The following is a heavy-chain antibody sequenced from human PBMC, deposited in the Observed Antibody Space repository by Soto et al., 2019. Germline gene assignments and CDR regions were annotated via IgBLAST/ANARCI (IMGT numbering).Heavy chain of an antibody. CDR1: GFTFSSYA. CDR2: ISYDGSNK. CDR3: APRDGYG. V-gene: IGHV3-30-3*01. J-gene: IGHJ4*02. Sequence: ESGGGVVQPGRSLRLSCAASGFTFSSYAMHWVRQAPGKGLEWVAVISYDGSNKYYADSVKGRFTISRDNSKNTLYLQMNSLRAEDTAVYYCAPRDGYGWGQGTLVTVSS. D-gene: IGHD5-12*01.